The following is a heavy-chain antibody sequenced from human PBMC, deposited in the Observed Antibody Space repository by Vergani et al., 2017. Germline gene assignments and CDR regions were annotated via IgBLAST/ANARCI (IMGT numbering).Heavy chain of an antibody. D-gene: IGHD2-2*03. CDR2: ISGSGGST. CDR1: GFTFSSYA. V-gene: IGHV3-23*01. Sequence: EVQLLESGGGLVQPGGSLRLSCAASGFTFSSYAMSWVRQAPGKGLEWVSAISGSGGSTYYADSVKGRFTISRDNSKNTLYLQMNSLRSEDTAVYYCAKDDYWIFQIDYWGQGTLVTVSS. CDR3: AKDDYWIFQIDY. J-gene: IGHJ4*02.